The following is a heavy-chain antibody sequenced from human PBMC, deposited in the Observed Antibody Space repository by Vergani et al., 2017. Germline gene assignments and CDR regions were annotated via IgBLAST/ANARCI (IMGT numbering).Heavy chain of an antibody. CDR1: GASVNSYY. Sequence: QVKLQESGPGLVKPSETLSLTCTVSGASVNSYYWSWIRQPPRKGLEWMGYVSFRGDTLYDPSVKGRMTISLNTSSNQFSLYLTSVTAADTAVYYCARSRIYYGAGSPDDWGQGALVTVSS. CDR3: ARSRIYYGAGSPDD. D-gene: IGHD3-10*01. J-gene: IGHJ4*02. V-gene: IGHV4-59*02. CDR2: VSFRGDT.